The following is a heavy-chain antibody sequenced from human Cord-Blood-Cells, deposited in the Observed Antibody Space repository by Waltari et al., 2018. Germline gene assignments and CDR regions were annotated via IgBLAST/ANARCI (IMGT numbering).Heavy chain of an antibody. CDR2: ISGSGGST. D-gene: IGHD3-10*01. J-gene: IGHJ4*02. CDR3: AKDSPTRGSPIFPDFDY. V-gene: IGHV3-23*01. CDR1: GFTFSSYA. Sequence: EVQLLESGGGLVQPGGSLRLSCAASGFTFSSYAMSWVRQAPGKGLEWVSAISGSGGSTYYAASVKGRFTISRDNSKNTLYLQMNSLRAEDTAVYYCAKDSPTRGSPIFPDFDYWGQGTLVTVSS.